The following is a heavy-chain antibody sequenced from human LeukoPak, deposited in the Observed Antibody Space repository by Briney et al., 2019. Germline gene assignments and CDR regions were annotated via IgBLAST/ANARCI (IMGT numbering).Heavy chain of an antibody. CDR2: IKTDGSIT. CDR3: ARDQEGYCSGGSCYSGTIDY. J-gene: IGHJ4*02. D-gene: IGHD2-15*01. V-gene: IGHV3-74*01. Sequence: PGGSLRLSCAASGFSFSVYWMHWVRYAPGKGPVWVSRIKTDGSITDYADFVKGRFTISRDNSKNTLYLQMNSLRADDTAVYYCARDQEGYCSGGSCYSGTIDYWGQGTLVTVSS. CDR1: GFSFSVYW.